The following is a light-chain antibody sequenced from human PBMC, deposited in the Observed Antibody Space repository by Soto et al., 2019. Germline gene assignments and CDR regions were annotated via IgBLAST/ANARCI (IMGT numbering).Light chain of an antibody. CDR2: DAP. V-gene: IGKV3-11*01. CDR1: QSVSSY. CDR3: QRRDT. Sequence: EIVLTQSPATLSLSPGERATLSCRASQSVSSYLAWYQQKPGQAPRLLIYDAPNRATGIPARFSGSGSGTDFTLTISSLEPEDFAVYYCQRRDTFGQGTRLEI. J-gene: IGKJ5*01.